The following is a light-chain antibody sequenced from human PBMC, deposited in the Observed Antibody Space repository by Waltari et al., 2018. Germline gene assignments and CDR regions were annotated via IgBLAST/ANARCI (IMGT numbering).Light chain of an antibody. V-gene: IGLV2-23*02. J-gene: IGLJ1*01. Sequence: QSALIQPASVSGSPGQSITISCTGTSSDVGSYNLVSWYQQFPGKAPKLMIFEVSKRPSGVSNRFSGSKSGNTASLTISGLQTEDEADYYCCSYAGSLTPCVFGTGTRVTV. CDR2: EVS. CDR3: CSYAGSLTPCV. CDR1: SSDVGSYNL.